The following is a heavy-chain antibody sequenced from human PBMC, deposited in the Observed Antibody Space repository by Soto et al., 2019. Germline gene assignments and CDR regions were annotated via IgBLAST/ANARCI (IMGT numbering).Heavy chain of an antibody. CDR1: GGSFTSNNW. CDR2: IYRTGST. V-gene: IGHV4-4*02. D-gene: IGHD1-7*01. J-gene: IGHJ4*02. Sequence: SETLSLTCAVSGGSFTSNNWWTWVRQPPGQGLEWIGEIYRTGSTNYNPSLKSRVTISLDKSENQFSLKVTSLTAADTAVYYCESRDPGTSVDYWGQGTSVTVSS. CDR3: ESRDPGTSVDY.